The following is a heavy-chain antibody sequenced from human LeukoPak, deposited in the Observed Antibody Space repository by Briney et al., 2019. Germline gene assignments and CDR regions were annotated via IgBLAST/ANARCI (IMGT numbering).Heavy chain of an antibody. CDR1: GYTFTSYA. CDR2: INAGNGNT. V-gene: IGHV1-3*01. CDR3: ARVGSGWDKAFDI. J-gene: IGHJ3*02. Sequence: GASVKVSCKASGYTFTSYAMHWVRQAPGQRLEWMGWINAGNGNTKYSQKFQGRVTITRDTSASTAYMELSSLRSEDTAVYYCARVGSGWDKAFDIWGQGTMVTVSS. D-gene: IGHD6-19*01.